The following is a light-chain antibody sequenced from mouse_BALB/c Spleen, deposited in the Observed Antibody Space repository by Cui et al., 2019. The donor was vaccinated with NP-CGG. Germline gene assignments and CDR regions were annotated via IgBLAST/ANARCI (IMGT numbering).Light chain of an antibody. CDR3: ALWYSNHWV. J-gene: IGLJ1*01. CDR1: TGAVTTSNY. Sequence: QAVVTHVSALTTSPGETVTLTCRSSTGAVTTSNYANWVQEKPDHLFTGLIGGTNNRAPGVPARFSGYLIGDKAALTITGAQTEDEAIYFCALWYSNHWVFGGGTKLTVL. CDR2: GTN. V-gene: IGLV1*01.